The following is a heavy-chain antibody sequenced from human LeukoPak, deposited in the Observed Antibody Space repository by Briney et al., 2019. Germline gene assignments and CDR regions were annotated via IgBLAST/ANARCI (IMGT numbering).Heavy chain of an antibody. D-gene: IGHD3-10*01. Sequence: SETLSLTCAVYGGSFSGYYWSWIRQPPGKGLEWMGEINHSGSTNYNPSLKSRVTISVDTSKNQFSLKLSSVTAADTAVYYCARGSLGAGAMVRGVLDYWGQGTLVTVSS. V-gene: IGHV4-34*01. CDR3: ARGSLGAGAMVRGVLDY. CDR2: INHSGST. J-gene: IGHJ4*02. CDR1: GGSFSGYY.